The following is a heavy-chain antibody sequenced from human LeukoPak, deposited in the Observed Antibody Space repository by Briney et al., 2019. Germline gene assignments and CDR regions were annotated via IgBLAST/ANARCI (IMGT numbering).Heavy chain of an antibody. CDR1: GGTFSSYA. V-gene: IGHV1-69*05. D-gene: IGHD6-13*01. CDR3: ARDWGLAAAGTGNWFDP. Sequence: ASVKVSCKASGGTFSSYAISWVRQAPGQGLEWMGGIIPIFGTANYAQKFQGRVTITTDESTSTAYMELSSLRSEDTAVYYCARDWGLAAAGTGNWFDPWGQGTLVTVSS. CDR2: IIPIFGTA. J-gene: IGHJ5*02.